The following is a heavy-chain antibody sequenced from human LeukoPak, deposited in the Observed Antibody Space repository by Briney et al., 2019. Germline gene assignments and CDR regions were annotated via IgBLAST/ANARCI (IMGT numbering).Heavy chain of an antibody. CDR2: VYYTGST. J-gene: IGHJ6*02. Sequence: SETLSLTCTVSGGSISSYYWSWIRQPPGKGLEWIVSVYYTGSTNYNPSLKSRLTILVDTSKNQFSLKLRSVTAADTAVYYCARRIPAYYGMDVWGQGTTVTVSS. V-gene: IGHV4-59*08. CDR1: GGSISSYY. CDR3: ARRIPAYYGMDV.